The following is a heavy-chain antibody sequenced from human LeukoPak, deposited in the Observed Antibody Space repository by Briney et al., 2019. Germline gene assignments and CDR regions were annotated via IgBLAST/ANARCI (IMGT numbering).Heavy chain of an antibody. D-gene: IGHD3-9*01. CDR2: INPSGGST. Sequence: ASVKVSCKASGYTFTSYYMHWVRQAPGQGLEWMGLINPSGGSTSYAQKFQGRVTMTRDTFTSTVYMELSSLRSEDTAVYYCARAQDILTGYYPWYFDLWGRGTLVTVSS. J-gene: IGHJ2*01. V-gene: IGHV1-46*01. CDR3: ARAQDILTGYYPWYFDL. CDR1: GYTFTSYY.